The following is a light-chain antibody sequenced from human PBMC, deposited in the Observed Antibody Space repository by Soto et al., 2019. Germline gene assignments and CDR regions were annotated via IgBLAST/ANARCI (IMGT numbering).Light chain of an antibody. CDR2: GNS. CDR1: SSNIGAGYD. V-gene: IGLV1-40*01. CDR3: QSYDSSLSGSV. J-gene: IGLJ2*01. Sequence: QSVLTQPPSVSGAPGQRATISCTGSSSNIGAGYDIHWYQQLPGTAPKLLISGNSNRPSGVPDRFSGSKSGTSVSLAITGLRAEDEADYYCQSYDSSLSGSVFGGGTKLTVL.